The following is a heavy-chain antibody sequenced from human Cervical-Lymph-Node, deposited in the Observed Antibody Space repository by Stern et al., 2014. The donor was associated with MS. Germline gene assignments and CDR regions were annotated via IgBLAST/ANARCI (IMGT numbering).Heavy chain of an antibody. D-gene: IGHD1-26*01. Sequence: QVQLVQSGAEVKKPGSSVKVSCTASGGTFSSYALSWVRQAPGPGLEWMGGIIPIFGTANYAQKCQGRVTITADESTSTAYMELSSLRSEDTAVYYCARGELKEGLVRGMDVWGQGTTVTVSS. CDR2: IIPIFGTA. V-gene: IGHV1-69*01. J-gene: IGHJ6*02. CDR1: GGTFSSYA. CDR3: ARGELKEGLVRGMDV.